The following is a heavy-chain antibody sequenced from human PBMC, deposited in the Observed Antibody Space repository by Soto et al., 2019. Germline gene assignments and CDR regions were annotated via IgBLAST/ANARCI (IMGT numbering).Heavy chain of an antibody. CDR3: ARDSPPQVFFYDSSGYSPTLDY. J-gene: IGHJ4*02. Sequence: ASVKVSCKASGYSFNGYGISWVRQAPGQRLEWMGWISAYNGNTQFAQKFQGRVTMTTDTSTSTAYMELRSLRSDDTAVYYCARDSPPQVFFYDSSGYSPTLDYWGQGTLVTVSS. V-gene: IGHV1-18*01. CDR1: GYSFNGYG. D-gene: IGHD3-22*01. CDR2: ISAYNGNT.